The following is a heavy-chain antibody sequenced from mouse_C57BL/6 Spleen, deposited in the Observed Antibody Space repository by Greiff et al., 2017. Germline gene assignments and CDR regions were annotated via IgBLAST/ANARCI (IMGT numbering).Heavy chain of an antibody. Sequence: QVQLQQPGAELVMPGASVKLSCKASGYTFTSYWMHWVKQRPGQGLEWIGEIDPSDSYTNYNQKFKGKSTLTVDKSSSPAYMQLSSLTSEDSAVYYCAREGTTVVASGNFDYWGQGTTLTVSS. CDR2: IDPSDSYT. D-gene: IGHD1-1*01. J-gene: IGHJ2*01. CDR1: GYTFTSYW. V-gene: IGHV1-69*01. CDR3: AREGTTVVASGNFDY.